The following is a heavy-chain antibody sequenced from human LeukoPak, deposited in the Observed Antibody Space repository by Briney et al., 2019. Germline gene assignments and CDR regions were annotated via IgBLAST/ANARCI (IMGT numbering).Heavy chain of an antibody. Sequence: PRGSLRLSCAASGFTFSNYWMSWVRQAPGKGLEWVANIKPDGSEQHYVDSVQGRFTISRDNAKNSLYLQMNSLRAADTAVYYCARVSQLMVSSGITMVRGPFDYWGQGTLVTVSS. V-gene: IGHV3-7*05. D-gene: IGHD3-10*01. CDR3: ARVSQLMVSSGITMVRGPFDY. CDR1: GFTFSNYW. CDR2: IKPDGSEQ. J-gene: IGHJ4*02.